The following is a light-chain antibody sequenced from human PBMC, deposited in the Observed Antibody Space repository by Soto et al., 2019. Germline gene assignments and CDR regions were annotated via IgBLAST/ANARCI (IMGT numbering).Light chain of an antibody. CDR2: DAS. CDR1: QSVSRN. V-gene: IGKV3D-15*01. J-gene: IGKJ5*01. Sequence: DIVMTQSPANLSVSPGERATLSCRASQSVSRNLAWYQQKPGQAPRLLIYDASTRATGTPARFSGSGSGTDFTLTISRLEPEDFAVYYCQQYGSPPITFGQGTRLEI. CDR3: QQYGSPPIT.